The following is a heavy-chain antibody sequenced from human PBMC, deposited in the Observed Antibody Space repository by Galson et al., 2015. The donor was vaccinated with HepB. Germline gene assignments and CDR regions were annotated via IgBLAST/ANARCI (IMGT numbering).Heavy chain of an antibody. Sequence: LRLSCAASGFTLSSYSMTWVRQAPGKGLEWVSCISSSSSYLDYADSVKGRFSISRDNAKNSLYLQMNSLRAEDTAVYYCARDLGNYDFWGGYYTHYSCGMDVWGQGTTVTVSS. CDR1: GFTLSSYS. CDR2: ISSSSSYL. J-gene: IGHJ6*02. V-gene: IGHV3-21*01. D-gene: IGHD3-3*01. CDR3: ARDLGNYDFWGGYYTHYSCGMDV.